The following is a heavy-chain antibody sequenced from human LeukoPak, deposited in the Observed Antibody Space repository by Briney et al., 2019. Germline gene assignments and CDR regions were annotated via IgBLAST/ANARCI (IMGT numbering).Heavy chain of an antibody. CDR1: GFTFSDYY. Sequence: PGGSLRLSCAASGFTFSDYYMSWIRQAPGKGLEWVSYISSSGSTIYYADSGKGRFTISRDNAKPSLYLQMNSLRAEATAVYYCARADTYYFDSWGQGTLVTVSS. V-gene: IGHV3-11*01. CDR3: ARADTYYFDS. J-gene: IGHJ4*02. D-gene: IGHD3-16*01. CDR2: ISSSGSTI.